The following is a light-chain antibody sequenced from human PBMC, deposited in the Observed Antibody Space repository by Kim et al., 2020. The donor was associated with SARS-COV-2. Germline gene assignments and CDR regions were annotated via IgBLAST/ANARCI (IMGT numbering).Light chain of an antibody. CDR1: HDVASW. CDR2: AAS. J-gene: IGKJ2*01. CDR3: QQTNNVPYT. V-gene: IGKV1-12*01. Sequence: DVQMTQSPSSVSASVGDRVTLTCRASHDVASWLAWYQQKPGKAPNLLIYAASTLQSGIPSRFSGSGSGTEFTLTISSLQPEDFATYYCQQTNNVPYTFGQGTKLEI.